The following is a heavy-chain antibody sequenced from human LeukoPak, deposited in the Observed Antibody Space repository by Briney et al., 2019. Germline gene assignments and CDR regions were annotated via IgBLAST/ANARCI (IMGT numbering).Heavy chain of an antibody. CDR2: INPSGGST. Sequence: GASVKVSCKASGYTFINYYIHWVRQAPGQGLECMGIINPSGGSTSYAQKFQGRVTMTRYMSTSTVYMELSSLRSEDTAVYYCARGGVGATTYVWFDPWGQGTLVTVSS. V-gene: IGHV1-46*01. D-gene: IGHD1-26*01. J-gene: IGHJ5*02. CDR3: ARGGVGATTYVWFDP. CDR1: GYTFINYY.